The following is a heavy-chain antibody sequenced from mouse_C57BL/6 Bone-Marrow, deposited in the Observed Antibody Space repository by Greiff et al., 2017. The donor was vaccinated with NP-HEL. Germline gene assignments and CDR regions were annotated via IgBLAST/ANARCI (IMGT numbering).Heavy chain of an antibody. CDR3: ARNCYGSISYYYAMDY. CDR2: IDPSDSYT. J-gene: IGHJ4*01. D-gene: IGHD1-1*01. CDR1: GYTFTSYW. Sequence: QVQLQQPGAELVRPGTSVKLSCKASGYTFTSYWMHWVKQRPGQGLEWIGVIDPSDSYTNYNQKFKGKATLTVDTSSSTAYMQLSSLTSEDSAVYYCARNCYGSISYYYAMDYRGQGTSVTVSS. V-gene: IGHV1-59*01.